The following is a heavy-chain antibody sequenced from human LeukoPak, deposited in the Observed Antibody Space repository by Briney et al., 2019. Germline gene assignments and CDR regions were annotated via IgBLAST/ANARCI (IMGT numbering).Heavy chain of an antibody. CDR2: IYTSGST. Sequence: SQTLSLTCTVSGASISTSGYFWSWIRQPAGKGLEWIGRIYTSGSTNYNPSLKSRVTISVDTSKNQFSLKLSSVTAADTAVYYCGRGYGSGTVLVWGKGTTVTVSS. V-gene: IGHV4-61*02. D-gene: IGHD3-10*01. CDR3: GRGYGSGTVLV. J-gene: IGHJ6*03. CDR1: GASISTSGYF.